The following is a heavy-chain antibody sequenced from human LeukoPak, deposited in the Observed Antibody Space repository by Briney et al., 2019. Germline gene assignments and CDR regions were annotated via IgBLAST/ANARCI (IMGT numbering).Heavy chain of an antibody. Sequence: GGSLRLSCTASGFTSGDYAMSWFRQAPGKGLEWVGFIRSKAYGGTTEYAASVKGRFTISRDDSKSIAYLQMNSLKTEDTAVYYCTRGVATYGGAGLDYWGQGTLVTVSS. CDR1: GFTSGDYA. CDR2: IRSKAYGGTT. CDR3: TRGVATYGGAGLDY. J-gene: IGHJ4*02. V-gene: IGHV3-49*03. D-gene: IGHD5-12*01.